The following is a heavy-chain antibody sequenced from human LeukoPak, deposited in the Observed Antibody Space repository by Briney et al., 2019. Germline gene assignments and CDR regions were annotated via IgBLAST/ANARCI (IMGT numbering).Heavy chain of an antibody. CDR3: ARDRGSSGCLP. D-gene: IGHD6-19*01. CDR2: ISSSSSYI. J-gene: IGHJ3*01. Sequence: GGSLRLSCAASGFTFSSYSMNWVRQAPGKGLEWVSSISSSSSYIYYADSVRGRFTISRDNAKNSLYLQMNSLRAEDTAVYYCARDRGSSGCLPWGQGTMVTVSS. V-gene: IGHV3-21*01. CDR1: GFTFSSYS.